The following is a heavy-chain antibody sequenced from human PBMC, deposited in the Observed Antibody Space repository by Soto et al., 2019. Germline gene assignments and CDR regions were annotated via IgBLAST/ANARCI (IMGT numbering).Heavy chain of an antibody. CDR3: AREVVVAAKGFEERFSLLDP. V-gene: IGHV1-46*01. Sequence: ASVKVSCKASGYTFTSYYMHWVRQAPGQGLEWMGIINPSGGSTSYAQKLQGRVTMTRDTSTSTVYMELSSLRSEDTAVYYCAREVVVAAKGFEERFSLLDPWGQGTLVTVSS. CDR2: INPSGGST. CDR1: GYTFTSYY. J-gene: IGHJ5*02. D-gene: IGHD2-15*01.